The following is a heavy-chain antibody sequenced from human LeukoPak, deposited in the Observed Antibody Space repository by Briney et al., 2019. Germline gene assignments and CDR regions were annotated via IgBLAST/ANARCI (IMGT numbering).Heavy chain of an antibody. D-gene: IGHD6-19*01. CDR2: IYYSGST. CDR3: ARWALAGSGYYYGMDV. V-gene: IGHV4-59*01. CDR1: GGSISSYY. Sequence: SETLSLTCTVSGGSISSYYWSWIRQPPGKGLEWIGYIYYSGSTNYNPSLKSRVTLSVDTSKNQFSLNLTSVTAADTAVYYCARWALAGSGYYYGMDVWGQGTTVTVSS. J-gene: IGHJ6*02.